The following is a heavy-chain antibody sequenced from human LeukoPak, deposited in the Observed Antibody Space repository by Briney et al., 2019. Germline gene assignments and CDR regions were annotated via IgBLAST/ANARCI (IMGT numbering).Heavy chain of an antibody. CDR1: GFTFSTSA. J-gene: IGHJ3*02. V-gene: IGHV1-58*01. CDR3: AAERYGGISDCCNFEI. Sequence: SVKVSCKTSGFTFSTSAVQWVRQARGQRLEWIGWIIVGSGATNYAQSLQGRFTITRDMSTNTAYMELGSLGAEDSAVYYCAAERYGGISDCCNFEIWGQGTMVTVSS. CDR2: IIVGSGAT. D-gene: IGHD4-23*01.